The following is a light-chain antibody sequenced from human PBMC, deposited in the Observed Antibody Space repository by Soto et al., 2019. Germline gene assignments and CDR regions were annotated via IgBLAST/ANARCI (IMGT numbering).Light chain of an antibody. J-gene: IGLJ1*01. CDR1: RGDVGGYGL. CDR2: EVT. Sequence: QSVLTQPASVSGSPGQSITISCTGSRGDVGGYGLVSWYQQYPGKGPTLIIYEVTNRPSGVSARFSGSKSGDTASLIISGLQAEDEADYYCSSYRRDNTLLFGTGTKVTVL. CDR3: SSYRRDNTLL. V-gene: IGLV2-14*01.